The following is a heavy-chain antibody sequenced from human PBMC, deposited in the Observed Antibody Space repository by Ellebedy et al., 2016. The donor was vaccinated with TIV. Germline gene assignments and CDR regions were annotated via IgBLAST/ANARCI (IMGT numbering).Heavy chain of an antibody. Sequence: ASVKVSXXVSGYTLTELSMHWVRQAPGKGLEWMGGFDPEDGETIYAQKFQGRVTMTEDTSTDTAYMELSSLRSEDTAVYYCAANRGYSYGRLPFDYWGQGTLVTVSS. CDR2: FDPEDGET. J-gene: IGHJ4*02. CDR1: GYTLTELS. V-gene: IGHV1-24*01. D-gene: IGHD5-18*01. CDR3: AANRGYSYGRLPFDY.